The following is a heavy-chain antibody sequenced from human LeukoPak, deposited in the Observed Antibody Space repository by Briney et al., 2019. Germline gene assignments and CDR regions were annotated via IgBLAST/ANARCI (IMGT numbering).Heavy chain of an antibody. CDR2: ISGSGGST. CDR1: GFTFSSYA. CDR3: AKDYRAYCGGDCYRRFDY. J-gene: IGHJ4*02. D-gene: IGHD2-21*01. V-gene: IGHV3-23*01. Sequence: GGSLRLSCAASGFTFSSYAMSWVRQAPGKGLEWVSAISGSGGSTYYADSVKGRFTISRDNSKNTLYLQMNSLRAEDTAVYYCAKDYRAYCGGDCYRRFDYWGQGTLVTVSS.